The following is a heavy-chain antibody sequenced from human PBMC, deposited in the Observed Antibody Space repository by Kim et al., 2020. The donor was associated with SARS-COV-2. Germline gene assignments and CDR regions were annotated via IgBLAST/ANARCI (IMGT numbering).Heavy chain of an antibody. Sequence: GESLKISCKGSGYSFTSYWISWVRQMPGKGLEWMGRIDPSDSYTNYSPSFQGHVTISADKSISTAYLQWSSLKASDTAMYYCATLWGKGAARSLYGMDVWGQGTTVTVSS. J-gene: IGHJ6*02. D-gene: IGHD6-6*01. CDR1: GYSFTSYW. CDR2: IDPSDSYT. V-gene: IGHV5-10-1*01. CDR3: ATLWGKGAARSLYGMDV.